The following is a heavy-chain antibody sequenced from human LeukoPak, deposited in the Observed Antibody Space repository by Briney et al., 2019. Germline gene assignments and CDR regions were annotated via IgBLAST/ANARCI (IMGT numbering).Heavy chain of an antibody. J-gene: IGHJ4*02. V-gene: IGHV4-61*09. CDR3: ARDTVGVVGGPDS. Sequence: PSETLSLTCTVSGGSISSGNYDWSWIRQPAGKGLEWIGHIYTSGSTNYNPSLRSRVTISIDTSKNQFSLKLSSVTAADTAVYYCARDTVGVVGGPDSWGQGTLVTVSS. CDR1: GGSISSGNYD. D-gene: IGHD1-26*01. CDR2: IYTSGST.